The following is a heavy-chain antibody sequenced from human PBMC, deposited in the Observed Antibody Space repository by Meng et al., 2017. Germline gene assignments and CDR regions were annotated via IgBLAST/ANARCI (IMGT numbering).Heavy chain of an antibody. CDR2: IYHSGST. V-gene: IGHV4-38-2*02. D-gene: IGHD2-8*01. J-gene: IGHJ4*02. CDR3: ARVLTPGGRAGTNGY. Sequence: SETLSLTCTVSGYSISSGYYWGWIRQPPGKGLEWIGSIYHSGSTYYNPSLKSRVTISVDTSKNQFSLKLSSVTAADTAVYYCARVLTPGGRAGTNGYWGQGTLVTVSS. CDR1: GYSISSGYY.